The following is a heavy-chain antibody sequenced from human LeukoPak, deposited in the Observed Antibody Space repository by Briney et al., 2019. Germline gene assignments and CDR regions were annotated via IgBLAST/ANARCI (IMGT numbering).Heavy chain of an antibody. CDR2: IRFDASNK. CDR3: ETLDY. Sequence: PGGSLRLSCAASGFTFSSYGMHWVRQAPGKGLEWVAFIRFDASNKYYADSVKGRFAISRDNSKNTLYLQMNSLRAEDTAVYYCETLDYWGQGTLVTVSS. CDR1: GFTFSSYG. J-gene: IGHJ4*02. V-gene: IGHV3-30*02.